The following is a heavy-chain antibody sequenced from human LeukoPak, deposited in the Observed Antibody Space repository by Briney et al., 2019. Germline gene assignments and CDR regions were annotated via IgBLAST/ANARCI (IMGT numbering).Heavy chain of an antibody. D-gene: IGHD6-13*01. V-gene: IGHV4-38-2*02. J-gene: IGHJ4*02. CDR1: GYSISSGYY. CDR2: IYHSGST. CDR3: ARHPTSSSWTRYYFDY. Sequence: KPSETLSLTCTVSGYSISSGYYWGWIRQPPGKGLEWIGSIYHSGSTYYNPSLKSRITISVDTSKNQFSLKLSSVTAADTAVYYCARHPTSSSWTRYYFDYWGRGTLVTVSS.